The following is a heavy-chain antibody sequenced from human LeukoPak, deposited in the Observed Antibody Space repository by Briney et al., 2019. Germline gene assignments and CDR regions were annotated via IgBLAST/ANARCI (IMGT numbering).Heavy chain of an antibody. D-gene: IGHD6-19*01. CDR1: GFTFSSYA. CDR2: ISYDGSNK. CDR3: AKEGHGSGSPFDY. V-gene: IGHV3-30*04. Sequence: GGSLRLSCAASGFTFSSYAMHWVRQAPGKGLEWVAVISYDGSNKYYADSVKGRFTISRDNSKNTLYLQMNSLRAEDTAVYYYAKEGHGSGSPFDYWGQGTLVTVSS. J-gene: IGHJ4*02.